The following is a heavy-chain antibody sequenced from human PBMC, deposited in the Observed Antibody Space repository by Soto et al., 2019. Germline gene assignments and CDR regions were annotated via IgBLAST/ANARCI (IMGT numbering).Heavy chain of an antibody. V-gene: IGHV3-53*01. J-gene: IGHJ6*02. Sequence: GGSLRLSCVASGLPVAGSYMAWGRQAPGKGLEWASVIYNDGTTYYSQSVEGRFTISRDTSKNTLYLQMDRLRDEDTAVYYCVRPLPSGQTHARDVWGQGTTVTVSS. D-gene: IGHD3-10*01. CDR1: GLPVAGSY. CDR3: VRPLPSGQTHARDV. CDR2: IYNDGTT.